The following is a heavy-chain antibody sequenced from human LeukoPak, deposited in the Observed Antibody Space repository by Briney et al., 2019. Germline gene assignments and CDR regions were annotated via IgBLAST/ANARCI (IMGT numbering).Heavy chain of an antibody. V-gene: IGHV3-66*01. CDR2: IYSGGST. CDR3: ARAATGYSYDV. Sequence: GGSLRLSCAAPGFTFNSYAVNWVRRAPGKGLEWVSVIYSGGSTYYADSVKGRFTISRDNSKNTLYLQMNSLRAEDTAVYYCARAATGYSYDVWGQGTLVTVSS. CDR1: GFTFNSYA. J-gene: IGHJ4*02. D-gene: IGHD5-18*01.